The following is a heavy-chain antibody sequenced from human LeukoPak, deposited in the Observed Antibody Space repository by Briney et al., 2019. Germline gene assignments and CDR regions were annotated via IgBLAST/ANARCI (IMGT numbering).Heavy chain of an antibody. V-gene: IGHV4-39*07. D-gene: IGHD3-10*01. Sequence: PSETLSLTCTVSGGSISSSSYYWGWIRQPPGKGLEWIGSIYYSGSTYYNPSLKSRVTISVDTSKNQFSLKLSSVTAADTAVYYCAREAPDQLRRYYYGSGSYSFDYWGQGTLVTVSS. J-gene: IGHJ4*02. CDR1: GGSISSSSYY. CDR2: IYYSGST. CDR3: AREAPDQLRRYYYGSGSYSFDY.